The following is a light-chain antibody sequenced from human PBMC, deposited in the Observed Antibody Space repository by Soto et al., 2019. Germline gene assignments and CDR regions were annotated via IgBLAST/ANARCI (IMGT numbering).Light chain of an antibody. CDR1: QSVGSSY. J-gene: IGKJ1*01. Sequence: LRRSPNTLWCAVGGKSTVSCRLSQSVGSSYLVWYQQKPGQATRLLIYGASSRATGIPDRFSGSGSGTDFTPTITTLEPDDFAVYYCPQYGSSPRTFGQGTKVDIK. V-gene: IGKV3-20*01. CDR3: PQYGSSPRT. CDR2: GAS.